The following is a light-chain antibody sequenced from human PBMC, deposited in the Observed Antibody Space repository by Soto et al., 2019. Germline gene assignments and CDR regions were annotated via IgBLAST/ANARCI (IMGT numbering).Light chain of an antibody. V-gene: IGLV2-8*01. Sequence: QSALTQPPSASGSPGQSVTISCTGTSSDVRVYKYVPWYQQHPGKAPKLMIYEVTKRPSGVPDRFSGSQSGKTASLTVSGVQAEDEADYYCSSWAGNNNLLFGGGTKLTVL. J-gene: IGLJ3*02. CDR1: SSDVRVYKY. CDR2: EVT. CDR3: SSWAGNNNLL.